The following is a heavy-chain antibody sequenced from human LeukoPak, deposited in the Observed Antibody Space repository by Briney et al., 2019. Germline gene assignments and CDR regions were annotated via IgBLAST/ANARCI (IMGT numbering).Heavy chain of an antibody. Sequence: SGTLSLTCTVSGGSISSYYWSWIRQPAGKGLEWIGRIYTSGSTNYNPSLKSRVTMSVDTSKNQFSLKLSSVTAADTAVYYCAREGNDFWSGYYHYYYYMDVWGKGTTVTVSS. V-gene: IGHV4-4*07. J-gene: IGHJ6*03. CDR1: GGSISSYY. CDR2: IYTSGST. CDR3: AREGNDFWSGYYHYYYYMDV. D-gene: IGHD3-3*01.